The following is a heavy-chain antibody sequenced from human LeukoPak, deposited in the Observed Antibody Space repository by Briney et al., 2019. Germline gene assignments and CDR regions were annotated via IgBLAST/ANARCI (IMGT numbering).Heavy chain of an antibody. Sequence: SQTLSLTRTVSGGSISSGDYYWSWIRQPPGKGLEWIGYIYYSGSTYYNPSLKSRVTISVDTSKNQFSLKLSSVTAADTAVYYCARDLMLSRRFDPWGQGTLVTVSS. CDR2: IYYSGST. J-gene: IGHJ5*02. CDR1: GGSISSGDYY. CDR3: ARDLMLSRRFDP. V-gene: IGHV4-30-4*01. D-gene: IGHD2-8*01.